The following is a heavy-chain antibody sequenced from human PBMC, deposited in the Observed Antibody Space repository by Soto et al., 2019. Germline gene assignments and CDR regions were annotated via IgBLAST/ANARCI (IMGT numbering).Heavy chain of an antibody. V-gene: IGHV5-51*01. CDR2: IYPGDSDT. CDR1: GYSFTSYW. J-gene: IGHJ3*02. Sequence: GEALKISCKGSGYSFTSYWIGWVRQMPGKGLEWIGIIYPGDSDTRYSPSFHGQVTISADKSISTAYLQWSSLKASDSAMYYCERRRDGSSSRAFDIWGQGTMVTVSS. CDR3: ERRRDGSSSRAFDI. D-gene: IGHD6-6*01.